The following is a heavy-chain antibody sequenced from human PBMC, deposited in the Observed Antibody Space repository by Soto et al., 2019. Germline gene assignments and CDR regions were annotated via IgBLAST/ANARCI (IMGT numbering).Heavy chain of an antibody. Sequence: SETLSLTCTVSGGSISSYYWSWIRQPPGKGLEWIGYIYYSGSTNYNPSLKSRVTISVDTSKNQFSLKLSSVTAADTAVYYCARFSWVRGVINWFDPWGQGTLVTVSS. CDR3: ARFSWVRGVINWFDP. J-gene: IGHJ5*02. CDR1: GGSISSYY. D-gene: IGHD3-10*01. V-gene: IGHV4-59*01. CDR2: IYYSGST.